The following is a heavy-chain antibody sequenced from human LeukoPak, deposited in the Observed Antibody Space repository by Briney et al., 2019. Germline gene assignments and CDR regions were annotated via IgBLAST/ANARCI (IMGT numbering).Heavy chain of an antibody. D-gene: IGHD1-26*01. Sequence: ASETLSLTCGVSGGSISGTNWWSWVRQPPGQGLEWIGEISLAGQTNYHPSLNGRVTMSLDKSSNQLSLHLTSVTAADTATYFCSRESGPFCPFGYWGQGTLVIVSS. CDR1: GGSISGTNW. V-gene: IGHV4/OR15-8*02. J-gene: IGHJ4*02. CDR3: SRESGPFCPFGY. CDR2: ISLAGQT.